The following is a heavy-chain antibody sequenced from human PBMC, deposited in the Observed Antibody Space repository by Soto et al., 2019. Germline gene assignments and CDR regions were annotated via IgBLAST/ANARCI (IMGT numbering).Heavy chain of an antibody. Sequence: QVQLQESGPGLVKPSETLSLTCTVSGASISSSYWTWIRQPPGKGLEWIGYIYYSGTTNYNPSLKSRVTISVDTSKNQFSLKLRSVTAADTAVYYCARDSSGYYTFDFWGQGTLVTVSS. CDR1: GASISSSY. CDR2: IYYSGTT. V-gene: IGHV4-59*01. J-gene: IGHJ4*02. D-gene: IGHD3-22*01. CDR3: ARDSSGYYTFDF.